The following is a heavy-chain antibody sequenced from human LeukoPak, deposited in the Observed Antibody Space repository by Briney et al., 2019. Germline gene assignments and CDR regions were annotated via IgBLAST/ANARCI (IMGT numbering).Heavy chain of an antibody. V-gene: IGHV3-23*01. D-gene: IGHD3-9*01. CDR3: AKGRYFDWLSDKYYFDY. Sequence: PGGSLRLSCAASGFTFSSYGMSWVRQAPGKGLEWVSAISGSGGSTYYADSVKGRFTISRDNSKNTLYLQMNSLRAEDTAVYYCAKGRYFDWLSDKYYFDYWGQGTLVTVSS. J-gene: IGHJ4*02. CDR1: GFTFSSYG. CDR2: ISGSGGST.